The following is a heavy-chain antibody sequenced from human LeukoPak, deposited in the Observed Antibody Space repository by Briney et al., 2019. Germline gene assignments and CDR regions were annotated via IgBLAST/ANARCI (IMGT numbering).Heavy chain of an antibody. CDR2: IIPNSGGT. Sequence: EASVKVSCKASGYTFTGYYMHWVRQAPGQGLEWMGWIIPNSGGTNYAQKFQGRVTMTSDTSISTAYMELSRLRSDDTAVYYCARDLRSDVLRFLEWLCPSRYYYYGMDVWGQGTTVTVSS. D-gene: IGHD3-3*01. CDR3: ARDLRSDVLRFLEWLCPSRYYYYGMDV. J-gene: IGHJ6*02. V-gene: IGHV1-2*02. CDR1: GYTFTGYY.